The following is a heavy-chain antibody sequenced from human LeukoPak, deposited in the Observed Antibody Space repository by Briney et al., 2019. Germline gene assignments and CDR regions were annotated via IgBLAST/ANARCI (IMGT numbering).Heavy chain of an antibody. Sequence: PSETLSLTCTASGGSISSSGYYWGWIRQPPGKGLEWIASINYSGTTYYNPSLKSRVTISEDRSKNQFSLKLSSVTAADTAVYYCARRWNYYFDYWGQGTLVTVSS. D-gene: IGHD1-7*01. CDR1: GGSISSSGYY. CDR2: INYSGTT. V-gene: IGHV4-39*07. CDR3: ARRWNYYFDY. J-gene: IGHJ4*02.